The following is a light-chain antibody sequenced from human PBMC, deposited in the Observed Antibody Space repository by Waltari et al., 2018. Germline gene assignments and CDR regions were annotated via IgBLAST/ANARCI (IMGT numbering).Light chain of an antibody. CDR2: QAS. Sequence: DIQMTQSPSTLSASVGDRVTITCRASQGIGSWLAWYQQKPGKAPKLLIYQASNLESGVPSRIGGSGSGTEFTLTSSSLPPDDFATYCCQQYSSYSTFGQGTKVEI. CDR3: QQYSSYST. CDR1: QGIGSW. J-gene: IGKJ2*01. V-gene: IGKV1-5*03.